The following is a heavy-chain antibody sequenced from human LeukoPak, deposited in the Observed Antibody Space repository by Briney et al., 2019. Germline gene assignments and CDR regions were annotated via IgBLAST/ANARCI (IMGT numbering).Heavy chain of an antibody. CDR3: ARAGIWFGELLPPDY. J-gene: IGHJ4*02. Sequence: GASVKVSCKASGYTFTSYDINWVRQATGRGLEWMGWMNPNSGNTGYAQKFQGRVTMTRNTSISTAYMELSSLRSEDTAVYYCARAGIWFGELLPPDYWGQGTLVTVSS. CDR1: GYTFTSYD. V-gene: IGHV1-8*01. CDR2: MNPNSGNT. D-gene: IGHD3-10*01.